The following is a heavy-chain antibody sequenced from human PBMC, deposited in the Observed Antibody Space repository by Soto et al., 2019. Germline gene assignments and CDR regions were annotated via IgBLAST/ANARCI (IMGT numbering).Heavy chain of an antibody. CDR2: IYYSGST. CDR3: ARHHGLQLEGWFDP. J-gene: IGHJ5*02. D-gene: IGHD5-18*01. V-gene: IGHV4-39*01. CDR1: GGSISSSSYY. Sequence: QLQLQESGPGLVKPSETLSLTCTVSGGSISSSSYYWGLIRQPPGKGLEGIGGIYYSGSTYYNPSLKSRVTIDVDTSKNQFSLKLGSVTAADTDVYYCARHHGLQLEGWFDPWGQGTLVTVSS.